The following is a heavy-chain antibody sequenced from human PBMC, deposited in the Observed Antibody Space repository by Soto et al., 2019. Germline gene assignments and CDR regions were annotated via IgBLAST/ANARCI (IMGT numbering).Heavy chain of an antibody. CDR3: ASGGVGDGSKLGGTIDY. V-gene: IGHV1-69*06. J-gene: IGHJ4*02. D-gene: IGHD1-26*01. Sequence: QVQLVQSGAEVKKPGSSVKVSCKASGGTFSSYAISWVRQAPGQGLEWMGGIIPIFGTANYAQKFQGRVTIPADKPTSTAYMELSSLRSEDTAVYYCASGGVGDGSKLGGTIDYWGQGTLVTVSS. CDR2: IIPIFGTA. CDR1: GGTFSSYA.